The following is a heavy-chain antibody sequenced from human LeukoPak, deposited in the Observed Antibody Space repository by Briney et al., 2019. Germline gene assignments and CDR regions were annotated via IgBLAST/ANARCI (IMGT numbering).Heavy chain of an antibody. Sequence: SETLSLTCTVSGGSISSYYWSWIRQPPGKGLEWIGYIYYSGSTNYNPSLKSRVTISVDTSKNQFSLKLSSVTAADTAVYYCAREGGGSYYVNWFDPWGQGTLVTVSS. V-gene: IGHV4-59*12. CDR2: IYYSGST. J-gene: IGHJ5*02. CDR1: GGSISSYY. D-gene: IGHD1-26*01. CDR3: AREGGGSYYVNWFDP.